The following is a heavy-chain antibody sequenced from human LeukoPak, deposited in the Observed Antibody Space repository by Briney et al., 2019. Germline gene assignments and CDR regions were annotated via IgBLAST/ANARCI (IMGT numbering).Heavy chain of an antibody. D-gene: IGHD5-12*01. CDR2: ISSNGGST. V-gene: IGHV3-64*01. CDR3: ARGGYSGYDWIDY. CDR1: GFTFSSYA. J-gene: IGHJ4*02. Sequence: GGSLRLSCAASGFTFSSYAMHWVRQAPGKGLEYVSAISSNGGSTYYANSVKGRFTISRDNSKNTLYLQMGSLRAEDVAVYYCARGGYSGYDWIDYWGQGTLVTVSS.